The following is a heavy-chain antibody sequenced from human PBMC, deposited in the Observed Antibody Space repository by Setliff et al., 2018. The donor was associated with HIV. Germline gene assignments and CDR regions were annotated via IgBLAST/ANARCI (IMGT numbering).Heavy chain of an antibody. Sequence: HPGGSLRLSCVASGLTFSSYSMNWVRQAPGKGLEWVSYISPSSSTLYYADSVKGRFTISRDKAKNSLYLQMNSLRAEDTAVYYCARRYCTSADCYRYFNYWGQGTLVTVSS. V-gene: IGHV3-48*01. D-gene: IGHD2-2*02. J-gene: IGHJ4*02. CDR1: GLTFSSYS. CDR2: ISPSSSTL. CDR3: ARRYCTSADCYRYFNY.